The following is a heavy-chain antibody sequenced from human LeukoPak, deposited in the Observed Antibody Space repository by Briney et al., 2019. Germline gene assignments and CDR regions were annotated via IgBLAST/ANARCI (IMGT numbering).Heavy chain of an antibody. CDR2: TYYRSKWYN. CDR1: GDSVSSNSAA. Sequence: SQTLSLTCAISGDSVSSNSAAWNWIRQSPSRGPEWLGRTYYRSKWYNDYAVSVKSRLTINPDTSKNQFSLQLNSVTPEDTAVYYCARSSPRIAVAGTYAFDIWGQGTMVTVSS. CDR3: ARSSPRIAVAGTYAFDI. J-gene: IGHJ3*02. V-gene: IGHV6-1*01. D-gene: IGHD6-19*01.